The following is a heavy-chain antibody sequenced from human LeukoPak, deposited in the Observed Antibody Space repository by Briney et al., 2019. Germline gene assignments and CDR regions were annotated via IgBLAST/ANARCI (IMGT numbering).Heavy chain of an antibody. J-gene: IGHJ4*02. CDR3: ARKGLSSYYFDS. Sequence: GGSLRLSCAASGFTFSDYYMSWIRQAPGKGLVWVSRIDSDAISTTYADSVKGRFTISRDNAKNTLYLQMNSLRAEDTAVYYCARKGLSSYYFDSWGQGALVTVSS. D-gene: IGHD6-6*01. CDR2: IDSDAIST. CDR1: GFTFSDYY. V-gene: IGHV3-74*01.